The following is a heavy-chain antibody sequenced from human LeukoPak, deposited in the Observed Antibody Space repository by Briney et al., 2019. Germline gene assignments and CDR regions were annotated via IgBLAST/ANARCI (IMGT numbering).Heavy chain of an antibody. CDR2: ISTSGGII. J-gene: IGHJ4*02. CDR3: ARGVAAAVLY. CDR1: GVTFGDYY. V-gene: IGHV3-11*04. Sequence: PGGSLRLSCAASGVTFGDYYMSWIRQAPGKGLEWVSYISTSGGIIYYADSVKGRFTISRDNTKNSLFLQMNSLSAEDTAVYYCARGVAAAVLYWGQGALVTVSS. D-gene: IGHD6-13*01.